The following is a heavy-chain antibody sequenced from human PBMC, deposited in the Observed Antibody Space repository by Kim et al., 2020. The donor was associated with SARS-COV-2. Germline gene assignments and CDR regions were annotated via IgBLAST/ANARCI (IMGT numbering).Heavy chain of an antibody. D-gene: IGHD3-3*01. CDR1: GFTFSSYG. J-gene: IGHJ6*02. CDR3: AKDSLEWLLGGYYYYYGMDV. V-gene: IGHV3-30*18. Sequence: GGSLRLSCAASGFTFSSYGMHWVRQAPGKGLEWVAVISYDGSNKYYADSVKGRFTISRDNSKNTLYLQMNSLRAEDTAVYYCAKDSLEWLLGGYYYYYGMDVWGQGTTVTVSS. CDR2: ISYDGSNK.